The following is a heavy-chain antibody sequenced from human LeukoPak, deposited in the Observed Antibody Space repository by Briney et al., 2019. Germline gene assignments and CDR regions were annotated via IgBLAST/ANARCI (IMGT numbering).Heavy chain of an antibody. CDR1: GFTFSSYA. V-gene: IGHV3-30-3*01. CDR2: ISYDGSNK. J-gene: IGHJ4*02. CDR3: ANAAGGSVFDY. D-gene: IGHD6-13*01. Sequence: PGGSLRLSCAASGFTFSSYAMHWVRQAPGKGLEWVAVISYDGSNKYYADSVKGRFTISRDNSKNTLYLQMNSLRAEDTAVYYCANAAGGSVFDYWGQGTLVTVSS.